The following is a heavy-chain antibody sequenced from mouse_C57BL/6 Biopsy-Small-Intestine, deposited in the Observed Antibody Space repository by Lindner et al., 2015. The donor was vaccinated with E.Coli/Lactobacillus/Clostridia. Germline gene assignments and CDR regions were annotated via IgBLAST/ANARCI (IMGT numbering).Heavy chain of an antibody. V-gene: IGHV1-82*01. CDR2: IYPGNGDT. CDR1: GYAISNSW. D-gene: IGHD2-4*01. CDR3: ARGKDYDAAMDY. J-gene: IGHJ4*01. Sequence: VQLQESGPELVKPGASVKISCKASGYAISNSWMHWVKQRPGKGLEWIGRIYPGNGDTNSNGKFKGKATLTADKSSSTAYMQLSSLTSEDSAVYFCARGKDYDAAMDYWGQGTSVTVSS.